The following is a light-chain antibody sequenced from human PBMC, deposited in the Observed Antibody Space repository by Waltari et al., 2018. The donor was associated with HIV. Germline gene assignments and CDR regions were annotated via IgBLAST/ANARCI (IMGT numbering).Light chain of an antibody. CDR1: QLVSSTY. J-gene: IGKJ5*01. Sequence: ELVLTQSPGTLSLSPGERATLSCRASQLVSSTYLAWYQQKPGQAPRLLIYGASSRATGIPDRFSGSGSGTDFTLAISRVEPEDFAAYYCQQYGNSLITFGQGTRLVIK. CDR2: GAS. V-gene: IGKV3-20*01. CDR3: QQYGNSLIT.